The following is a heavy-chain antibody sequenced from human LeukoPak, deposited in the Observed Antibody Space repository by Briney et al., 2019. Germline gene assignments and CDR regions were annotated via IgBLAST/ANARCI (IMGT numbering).Heavy chain of an antibody. CDR1: GYSISSGYF. Sequence: SETLSLTCTVSGYSISSGYFWGWIRQPPGKGLEWIGSIYHSGTTYYNPSLKSRVTISVDTSKNQFSLKVTSVTAADTAVYCCARVGANWASLYSLVYWRQGSLVTVPS. J-gene: IGHJ4*02. V-gene: IGHV4-38-2*02. D-gene: IGHD2-15*01. CDR2: IYHSGTT. CDR3: ARVGANWASLYSLVY.